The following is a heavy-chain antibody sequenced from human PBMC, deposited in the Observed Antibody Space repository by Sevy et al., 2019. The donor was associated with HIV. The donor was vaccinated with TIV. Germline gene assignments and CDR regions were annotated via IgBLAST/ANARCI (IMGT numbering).Heavy chain of an antibody. Sequence: GGSLRLSCRASGFNLGDYVMCWFRQAPGKGLDWVGFIRSKAYGETREYAASVKGRVTISREDSKGIAYLQMHRLKTEDTGRYYCTSAMYYHDSGSYYGMDVWGQGTTVTVSS. J-gene: IGHJ6*02. V-gene: IGHV3-49*03. CDR3: TSAMYYHDSGSYYGMDV. CDR2: IRSKAYGETR. D-gene: IGHD3-10*01. CDR1: GFNLGDYV.